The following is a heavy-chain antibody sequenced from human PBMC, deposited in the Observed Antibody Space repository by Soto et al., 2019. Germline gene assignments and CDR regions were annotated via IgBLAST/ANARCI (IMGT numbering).Heavy chain of an antibody. CDR1: GGSISSYY. D-gene: IGHD3-16*01. Sequence: SETLSLTCTVSGGSISSYYWSWIRQPPGKGLEWIGYIYYSGSTNYNPSLKSRVTISVDTSKNQFSLKLSSVTAADTAVYYCARGHDDGDYVDYWGQGTLVTVSS. J-gene: IGHJ4*02. CDR2: IYYSGST. CDR3: ARGHDDGDYVDY. V-gene: IGHV4-59*01.